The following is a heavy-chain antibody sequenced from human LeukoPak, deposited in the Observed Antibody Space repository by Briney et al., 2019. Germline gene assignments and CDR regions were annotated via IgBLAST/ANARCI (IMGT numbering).Heavy chain of an antibody. V-gene: IGHV3-23*01. D-gene: IGHD3-22*01. CDR1: GFTFSSYA. Sequence: GGSLRLSCAASGFTFSSYAMSWVRQAPGKGLEWVSAISGSGGSTYYVDSVKGRFTISRDNSKNTLYLQMNSLRAEDTAVYYCAKDSHIQEPRGSSGYFSFDYWGQGTLVTVSS. J-gene: IGHJ4*02. CDR2: ISGSGGST. CDR3: AKDSHIQEPRGSSGYFSFDY.